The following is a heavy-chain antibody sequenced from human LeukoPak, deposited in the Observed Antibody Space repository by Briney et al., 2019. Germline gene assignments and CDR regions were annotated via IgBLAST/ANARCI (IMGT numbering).Heavy chain of an antibody. CDR1: GYIFVGYY. CDR3: AREYYYGSGSYSRLDYYYYGMDV. CDR2: INPNSGGT. V-gene: IGHV1-2*06. D-gene: IGHD3-10*01. Sequence: ASVKVSCKASGYIFVGYYMHWVRQAPGQGLEWMGRINPNSGGTKYAQKFQGRITMTRDTSISTAYMELSRLRSDDAAVYYCAREYYYGSGSYSRLDYYYYGMDVWGQGTTVTVSS. J-gene: IGHJ6*02.